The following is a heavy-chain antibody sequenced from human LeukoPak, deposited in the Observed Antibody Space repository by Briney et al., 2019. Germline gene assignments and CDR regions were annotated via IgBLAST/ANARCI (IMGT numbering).Heavy chain of an antibody. CDR2: INHSGST. CDR3: ARSPTRAIAARVYWYFDL. CDR1: GGSFSGYY. J-gene: IGHJ2*01. V-gene: IGHV4-34*01. D-gene: IGHD6-6*01. Sequence: SETLSLTCAVYGGSFSGYYWSWIRQPPGKGLEWIGEINHSGSTNYNPSLKSRVTISVDTSKNQFSLKLSSVTAADTAVYYCARSPTRAIAARVYWYFDLWGRGTLVTVSS.